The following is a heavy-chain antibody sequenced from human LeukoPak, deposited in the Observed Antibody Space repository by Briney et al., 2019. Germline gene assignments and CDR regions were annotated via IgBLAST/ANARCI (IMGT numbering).Heavy chain of an antibody. CDR2: FYYSGST. CDR3: ANRGSYGYFDY. CDR1: GGSISSSNYY. J-gene: IGHJ4*02. Sequence: SETLSLTCSVSGGSISSSNYYWGWVRQPPGKGLEWIGSFYYSGSTYYNPSLKSRVTIFADTSKNQFSLKVRSVTAADTAVYYCANRGSYGYFDYWGQGTLVTVSS. D-gene: IGHD5-18*01. V-gene: IGHV4-39*01.